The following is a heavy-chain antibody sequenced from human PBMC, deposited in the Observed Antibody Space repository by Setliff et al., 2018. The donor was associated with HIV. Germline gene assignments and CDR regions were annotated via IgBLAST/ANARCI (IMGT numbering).Heavy chain of an antibody. V-gene: IGHV3-21*01. CDR2: ISIGSGGAI. J-gene: IGHJ6*02. D-gene: IGHD3-3*01. CDR3: ARDNLYYNLYDGSPVYGLDV. CDR1: GFTFRNYK. Sequence: GGSLRLSCAASGFTFRNYKFNWVRQAPGRGLEWVSSISIGSGGAIDYADSVQGRFTISRDNSKNSLYLQMNGLRVEDTGVYYCARDNLYYNLYDGSPVYGLDVWGQGTTVTVSS.